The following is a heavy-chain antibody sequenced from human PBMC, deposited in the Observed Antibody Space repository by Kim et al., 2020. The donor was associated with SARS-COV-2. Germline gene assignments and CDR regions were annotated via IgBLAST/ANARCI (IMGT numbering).Heavy chain of an antibody. CDR2: ISYDGSNK. Sequence: GGSLRLSCAASGFTFSSYGMHWVRQAPGKGLEWVAVISYDGSNKYYADSVKGRFTISRDNSKNTLYLQMNSLRAEDTAVYYCAKDGRAAYEFDYWGQGTLVTVSS. V-gene: IGHV3-30*18. CDR3: AKDGRAAYEFDY. CDR1: GFTFSSYG. J-gene: IGHJ4*02. D-gene: IGHD3-3*01.